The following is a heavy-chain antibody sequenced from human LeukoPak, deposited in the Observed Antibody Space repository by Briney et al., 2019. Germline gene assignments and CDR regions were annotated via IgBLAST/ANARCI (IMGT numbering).Heavy chain of an antibody. J-gene: IGHJ4*02. D-gene: IGHD1-26*01. Sequence: GRSLRLSCAASGFTFSSYGMHWVRQAPGKGLEWVAVISYDGSNKYYADSVKGRFTISRDNSKNTLYLQMNSLRAEDTAVYYCARDEGPVGAADYWGQGTLVTVSS. CDR2: ISYDGSNK. CDR1: GFTFSSYG. CDR3: ARDEGPVGAADY. V-gene: IGHV3-30*03.